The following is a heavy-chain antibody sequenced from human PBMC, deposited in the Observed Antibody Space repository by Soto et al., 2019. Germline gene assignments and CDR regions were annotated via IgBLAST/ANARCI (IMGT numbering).Heavy chain of an antibody. D-gene: IGHD5-18*01. J-gene: IGHJ4*02. CDR1: CGSISSNY. CDR2: FYYSGST. V-gene: IGHV4-59*01. Sequence: SETLSLTCTVSCGSISSNYWSWIRQPPGKGLEWIGYFYYSGSTNYNPSLKSRVTISVDTSKNQFSLKLSSVTTADTAVYYCARGEGYSYGLDYWGQGTLVTVSS. CDR3: ARGEGYSYGLDY.